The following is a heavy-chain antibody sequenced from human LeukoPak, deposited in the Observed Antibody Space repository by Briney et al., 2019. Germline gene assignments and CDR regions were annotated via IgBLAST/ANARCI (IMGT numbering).Heavy chain of an antibody. CDR1: GFTFDDYA. Sequence: PGGSLRLSCAAPGFTFDDYAMHWVRQAPGKGLEWVSGISWNSGSIGYADSVKGRFTISRDNAKNSLYLQMNSLRAEDTALYYCAKDYAPMVRGNSFDPWGQGTLVTVSS. CDR3: AKDYAPMVRGNSFDP. D-gene: IGHD3-10*01. CDR2: ISWNSGSI. V-gene: IGHV3-9*01. J-gene: IGHJ5*02.